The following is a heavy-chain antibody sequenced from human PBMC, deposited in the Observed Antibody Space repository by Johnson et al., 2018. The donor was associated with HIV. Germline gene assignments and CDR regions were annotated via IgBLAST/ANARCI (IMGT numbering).Heavy chain of an antibody. CDR1: GFTFSSYW. Sequence: VQLVESGGRMVQPGGFLGLSCAVSGFTFSSYWMTWVRRAPGKGLEWVANISEDGSDKYYAASVKGRFTISRDNSKNTLYLQMNSLRAEDTAVYYCARDQGIAARPGWFDVWGQGTLVTVSS. J-gene: IGHJ3*01. CDR3: ARDQGIAARPGWFDV. CDR2: ISEDGSDK. V-gene: IGHV3-7*01. D-gene: IGHD6-6*01.